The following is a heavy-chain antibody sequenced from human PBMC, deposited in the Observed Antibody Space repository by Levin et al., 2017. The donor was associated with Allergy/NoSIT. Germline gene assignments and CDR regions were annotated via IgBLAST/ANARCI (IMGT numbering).Heavy chain of an antibody. CDR2: ISGSGDST. Sequence: GESLKISCAASGFNFSIYSMTWVRQAPGKGLEWVSAISGSGDSTYHADSVKGRFSISRDNSKNMLYLQMNSLRADDPAVYYCAKNNDGNYWGGGDYWGQGTLVTVSS. CDR1: GFNFSIYS. V-gene: IGHV3-23*01. J-gene: IGHJ4*02. D-gene: IGHD1-26*01. CDR3: AKNNDGNYWGGGDY.